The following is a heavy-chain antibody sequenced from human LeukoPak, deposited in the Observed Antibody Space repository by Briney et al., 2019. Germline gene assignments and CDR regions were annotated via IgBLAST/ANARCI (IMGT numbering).Heavy chain of an antibody. Sequence: GGSLRLSCAASGFTFSSYGMSWVRQAPGKGLEWVSRINCGGSSTSYADSVRGRFTISRDNAKNTLYLQMNSLRAEDTAVYYCARAPSVPYCSSASCHYYYMDVWGKGTTVTISS. CDR2: INCGGSST. CDR3: ARAPSVPYCSSASCHYYYMDV. D-gene: IGHD2-2*01. J-gene: IGHJ6*03. V-gene: IGHV3-74*01. CDR1: GFTFSSYG.